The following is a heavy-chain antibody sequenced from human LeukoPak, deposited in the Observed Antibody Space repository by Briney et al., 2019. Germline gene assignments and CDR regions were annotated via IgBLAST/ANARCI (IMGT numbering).Heavy chain of an antibody. CDR2: IWYDGSNK. CDR1: GFTFSSYG. D-gene: IGHD4-17*01. J-gene: IGHJ4*02. CDR3: ARDLRVGDYSDY. V-gene: IGHV3-33*01. Sequence: PGRSLRLSCAASGFTFSSYGMHWVRQAPGKGLEWVAVIWYDGSNKYYADSVKGRFAISRDNSKSTLYLQMNSLRAEDTAVYYCARDLRVGDYSDYWGQGTLVTVSS.